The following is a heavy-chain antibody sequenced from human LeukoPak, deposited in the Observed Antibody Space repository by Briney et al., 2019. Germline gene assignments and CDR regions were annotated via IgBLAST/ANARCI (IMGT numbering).Heavy chain of an antibody. CDR1: GGSISSYY. V-gene: IGHV4-4*07. CDR2: IYTSGST. Sequence: SETLSLTCTVSGGSISSYYWSWIRQPAGKGLEWIGRIYTSGSTNYNPSLKSRVTMSVDTSKNQFSLKLSSVTAADTAVYYCAREYSGSYSTRGSLDYWGQGTLVTVSS. D-gene: IGHD1-26*01. CDR3: AREYSGSYSTRGSLDY. J-gene: IGHJ4*02.